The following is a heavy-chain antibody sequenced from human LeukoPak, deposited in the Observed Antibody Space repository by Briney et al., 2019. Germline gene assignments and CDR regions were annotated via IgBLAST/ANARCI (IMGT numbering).Heavy chain of an antibody. Sequence: ASVKVSCTASGGTFSSYAISWVRQAPGQGLEWMGGIIPIFGTANYAQKFQGRVTITADESTSTAYMELSSLRSEDTAVYYCARTYGDYVVAFDIWGQGTMLTVSS. V-gene: IGHV1-69*13. D-gene: IGHD4-17*01. J-gene: IGHJ3*02. CDR3: ARTYGDYVVAFDI. CDR2: IIPIFGTA. CDR1: GGTFSSYA.